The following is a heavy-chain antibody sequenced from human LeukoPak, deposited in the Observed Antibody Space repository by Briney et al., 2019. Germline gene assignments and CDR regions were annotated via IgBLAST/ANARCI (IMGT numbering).Heavy chain of an antibody. CDR1: GFTFGDYA. CDR2: IRSKAYGGTT. D-gene: IGHD1-26*01. V-gene: IGHV3-49*04. CDR3: TTQRRRGATTSSWYCDL. Sequence: PGRSLRLSCTAAGFTFGDYAMSWVRLAPGKGLGWVVFIRSKAYGGTTEYAASVKGRFTISRDDSKNITYLQMNSLKTEDTAVYYCTTQRRRGATTSSWYCDLWGRGTLVTVSS. J-gene: IGHJ2*01.